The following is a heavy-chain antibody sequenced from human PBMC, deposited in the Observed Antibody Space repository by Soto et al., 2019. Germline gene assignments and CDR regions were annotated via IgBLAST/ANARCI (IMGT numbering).Heavy chain of an antibody. V-gene: IGHV3-30-3*01. CDR2: ISYDGSNK. D-gene: IGHD3-22*01. J-gene: IGHJ4*02. Sequence: GGSLRLSCAASGFTFSSYAMHWVRQAPGKGLEWVAVISYDGSNKYYADSVKGRFTISRDNSKNTLYLQMNSLRAEDTAVYYCARGGYYYDSSGPFDYWRQGTLVTVSS. CDR3: ARGGYYYDSSGPFDY. CDR1: GFTFSSYA.